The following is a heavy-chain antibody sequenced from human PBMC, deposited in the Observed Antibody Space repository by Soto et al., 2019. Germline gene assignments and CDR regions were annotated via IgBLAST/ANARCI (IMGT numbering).Heavy chain of an antibody. D-gene: IGHD2-15*01. Sequence: QVQLQQWGAGLLKPSETLSLTCAVYGGSVSGNYWSWIRQPPGKGLEWIGEINHSGSTNYNPSLKSRVTISLDTSKNQFSLKLSSVTAADTGVHYCASLDCGGGSCYFDYWGQGTLVTVSS. CDR3: ASLDCGGGSCYFDY. J-gene: IGHJ4*02. V-gene: IGHV4-34*02. CDR1: GGSVSGNY. CDR2: INHSGST.